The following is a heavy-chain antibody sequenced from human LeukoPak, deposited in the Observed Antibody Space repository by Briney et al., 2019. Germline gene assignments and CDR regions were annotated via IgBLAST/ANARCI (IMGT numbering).Heavy chain of an antibody. J-gene: IGHJ4*02. D-gene: IGHD3/OR15-3a*01. Sequence: SETLSLTCAVYGGSFSGYYWTWIRQPPGKGLEWIGSICYSGNTYYNASVKSRVTISIDSSKNQFSLMLSSVTAADTAVYYCARQTGSGLFTLPGGQGTLVTVSS. V-gene: IGHV4-34*01. CDR2: ICYSGNT. CDR1: GGSFSGYY. CDR3: ARQTGSGLFTLP.